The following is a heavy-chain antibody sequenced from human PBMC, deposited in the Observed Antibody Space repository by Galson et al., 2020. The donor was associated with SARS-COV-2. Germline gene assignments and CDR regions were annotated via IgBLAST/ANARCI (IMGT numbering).Heavy chain of an antibody. J-gene: IGHJ4*02. Sequence: GESMKISCAASGFTFSSYAMNWVRQAPGKGLEWVSAISGSGGSTYYADSVKGRFTISRDNSKNTLYLQMNSLRAEDTAVYYCAKDPGGTFDYWGQGTLVTVSS. CDR3: AKDPGGTFDY. CDR1: GFTFSSYA. V-gene: IGHV3-23*01. D-gene: IGHD1-1*01. CDR2: ISGSGGST.